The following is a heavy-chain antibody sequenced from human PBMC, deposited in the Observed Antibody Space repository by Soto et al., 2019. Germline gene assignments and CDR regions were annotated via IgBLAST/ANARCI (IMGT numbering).Heavy chain of an antibody. CDR1: GDSVTSGSYY. V-gene: IGHV4-61*01. J-gene: IGHJ4*02. CDR2: ISYSGST. CDR3: ARGFDS. Sequence: QVQLHESGPGLVKPSETLSLTCTVSGDSVTSGSYYWSWVRQPPGKGLEWIGYISYSGSTNYNPSLNSRVILSLDTPKNQFSLKVTYVTAADTAVYYCARGFDSWGQGTLVTVSS.